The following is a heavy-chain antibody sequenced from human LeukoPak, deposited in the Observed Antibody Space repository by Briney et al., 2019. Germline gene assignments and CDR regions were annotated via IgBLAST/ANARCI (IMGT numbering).Heavy chain of an antibody. D-gene: IGHD2-15*01. V-gene: IGHV3-23*01. CDR3: AKQLGYCSDGSCYFPY. CDR1: GFTFSSSA. CDR2: ISNNGGYT. Sequence: PGGSLRLSCAASGFTFSSSAMSWFRQAPGKGLEWVSAISNNGGYTYYADSVQGRFTISRDNSKSTLCLQMNSLRAEDTAVYYCAKQLGYCSDGSCYFPYWGQGTLVTVSS. J-gene: IGHJ4*02.